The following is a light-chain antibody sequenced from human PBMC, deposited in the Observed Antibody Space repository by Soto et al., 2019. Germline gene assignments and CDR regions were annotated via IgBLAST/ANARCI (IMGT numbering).Light chain of an antibody. CDR3: CSYAGRYTYV. CDR1: SSDVGCYTY. J-gene: IGLJ1*01. CDR2: DVT. Sequence: QSALTQPRSVSGSPGQSVSISCTGTSSDVGCYTYVSWYQQHPGKAPKVMIYDVTKRPSGVPDRFSGSKSGNTASLTISGLQSEDEADYYCCSYAGRYTYVFGTGTKLTVL. V-gene: IGLV2-11*01.